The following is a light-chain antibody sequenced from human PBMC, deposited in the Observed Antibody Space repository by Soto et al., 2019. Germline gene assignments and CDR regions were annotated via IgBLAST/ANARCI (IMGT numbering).Light chain of an antibody. CDR2: AAS. Sequence: DIQMTQSPSSLSASVGDRVTITCRASQGIRNDLGWYQQKPGKAPKRLLYAASTLEGWVPSRFSGSVSGTEFNFTISSLQPEDFATYYCLQYKRYPLTFGGGTKVDIK. J-gene: IGKJ4*01. V-gene: IGKV1-17*01. CDR1: QGIRND. CDR3: LQYKRYPLT.